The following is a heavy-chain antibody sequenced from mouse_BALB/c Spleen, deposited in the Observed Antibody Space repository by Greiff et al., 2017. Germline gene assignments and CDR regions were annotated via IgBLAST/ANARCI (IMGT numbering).Heavy chain of an antibody. CDR1: GYTFTSYW. CDR2: IYPSDSYT. Sequence: QVQLQQPGAELVRPGASVKLSCKASGYTFTSYWINWVKQRPGQGLEWIGNIYPSDSYTNYNQKFKDKATLTVDKSSSTAYMQLSSPTSEDSAVYYCTRELYYGSSYVPYYAMDYWGQGTSVTVSS. CDR3: TRELYYGSSYVPYYAMDY. J-gene: IGHJ4*01. D-gene: IGHD1-1*01. V-gene: IGHV1-69*02.